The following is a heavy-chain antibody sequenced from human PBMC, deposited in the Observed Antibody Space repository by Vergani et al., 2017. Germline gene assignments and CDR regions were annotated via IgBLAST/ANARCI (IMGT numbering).Heavy chain of an antibody. J-gene: IGHJ6*02. CDR3: AKANPRNSGYDYLYYYHAMDV. V-gene: IGHV3-23*01. CDR2: ISGSGGSI. CDR1: GFTFNHYA. D-gene: IGHD5-12*01. Sequence: EVQLLESGGDLVQPGGSLRLSCAASGFTFNHYAVNWVRQAPGKGLVWVSGISGSGGSIYDAGSVQGRFTHSRDSSKNTLYLQMNSLSAGDSSVYYCAKANPRNSGYDYLYYYHAMDVWGQGTTVTVSS.